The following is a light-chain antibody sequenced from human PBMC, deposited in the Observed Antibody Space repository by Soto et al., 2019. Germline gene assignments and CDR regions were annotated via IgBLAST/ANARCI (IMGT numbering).Light chain of an antibody. V-gene: IGLV2-14*01. CDR1: SSDVGGYNY. J-gene: IGLJ2*01. CDR3: SSYTISSPHVV. CDR2: DVS. Sequence: QSVLTQPASVSGSPEQSITISCTGTSSDVGGYNYVSWYQQHPGKAPKLMIYDVSNRPSGVSNRFSGSKSGNTASLTISGLQAEDEADYYCSSYTISSPHVVFGGGTKLTVL.